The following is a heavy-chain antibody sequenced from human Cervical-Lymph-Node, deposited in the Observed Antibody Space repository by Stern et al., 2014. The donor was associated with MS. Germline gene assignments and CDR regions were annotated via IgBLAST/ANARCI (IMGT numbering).Heavy chain of an antibody. CDR2: ITHSGST. J-gene: IGHJ4*02. D-gene: IGHD6-13*01. Sequence: QVQLQQWGAGLLKPSETLSLTCAVYGGSFSGYYWSWIRQPPGKGLEWIGEITHSGSTNYNPSLKSRVTISVDPSKTQFSLKLSSVTAADTAVYYCARALGYSSSWFDYWGQGTLVTVSS. V-gene: IGHV4-34*01. CDR1: GGSFSGYY. CDR3: ARALGYSSSWFDY.